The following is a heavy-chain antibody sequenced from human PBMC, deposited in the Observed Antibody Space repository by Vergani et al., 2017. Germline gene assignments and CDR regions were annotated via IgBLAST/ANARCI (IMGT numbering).Heavy chain of an antibody. Sequence: QVQLVESGEGVVQPGRSLRLSCAASGFTFSSYGMHWVRQAPGKGLEWVAVIWYDGSNKYYADSVKGRFTISRDNSKNTLYLQMNSLRAEDTAVYYCARSYYYGSGSYITHYYYYMDVWGKGTTVTVSS. CDR1: GFTFSSYG. CDR3: ARSYYYGSGSYITHYYYYMDV. D-gene: IGHD3-10*01. J-gene: IGHJ6*03. CDR2: IWYDGSNK. V-gene: IGHV3-33*01.